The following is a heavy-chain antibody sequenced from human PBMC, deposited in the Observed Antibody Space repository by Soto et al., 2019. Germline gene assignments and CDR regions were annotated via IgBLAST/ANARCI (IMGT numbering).Heavy chain of an antibody. Sequence: QITLKESGPTVVKPTQTLTLTCTFSGFSLSTSGVGVGWIRQPPGEALEWLALIYWDDNYRYSPSLKSRLTITKDNSKNQVVLTMTNVDPVDTATYYCAHRQGFGELHYWGQGILVTVSS. CDR2: IYWDDNY. CDR1: GFSLSTSGVG. V-gene: IGHV2-5*02. D-gene: IGHD3-10*01. CDR3: AHRQGFGELHY. J-gene: IGHJ4*02.